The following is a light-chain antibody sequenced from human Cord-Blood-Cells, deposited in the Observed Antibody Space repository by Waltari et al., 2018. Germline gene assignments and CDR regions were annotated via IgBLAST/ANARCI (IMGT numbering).Light chain of an antibody. CDR2: DAS. CDR1: QSVSSY. Sequence: EIVLTQSPATLSLSHGERATLSCRASQSVSSYLAWYQQKPGQAPRLLIYDASNRATGIPARFSGSGAGTDFTLTISSLEPEDCAVYYCQQRSNWLTFGGGTKVEIK. J-gene: IGKJ4*01. V-gene: IGKV3-11*01. CDR3: QQRSNWLT.